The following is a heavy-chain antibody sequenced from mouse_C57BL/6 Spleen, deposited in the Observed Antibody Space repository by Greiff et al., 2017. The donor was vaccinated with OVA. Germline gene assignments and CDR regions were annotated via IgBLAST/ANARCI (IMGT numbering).Heavy chain of an antibody. Sequence: VQLQQPGAELVKPGASVKMSCKASGYTFTSYWITWVKQRPGQGLEWIGDIYPGSGSTNYNEKFKSKATLTVDTSSSTAYMQLSSLTSEDSAVYYCARSRDYDYSAWFAYWGQGTLVTVSA. CDR3: ARSRDYDYSAWFAY. D-gene: IGHD2-4*01. V-gene: IGHV1-55*01. CDR2: IYPGSGST. J-gene: IGHJ3*01. CDR1: GYTFTSYW.